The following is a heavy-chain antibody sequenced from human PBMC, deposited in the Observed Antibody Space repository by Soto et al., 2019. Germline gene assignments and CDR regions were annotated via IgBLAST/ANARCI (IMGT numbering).Heavy chain of an antibody. CDR1: RYSFTSYW. Sequence: GESLKISGKGSRYSFTSYWIGWVRQMPGKGLESMGIIYPGDSDTRYSPSFQGQVTISADKSISTAYLQWSSLKASDTAMYYCARTAAAGKYYYGMDVWGQGTTVTVSS. J-gene: IGHJ6*02. CDR2: IYPGDSDT. V-gene: IGHV5-51*01. D-gene: IGHD6-13*01. CDR3: ARTAAAGKYYYGMDV.